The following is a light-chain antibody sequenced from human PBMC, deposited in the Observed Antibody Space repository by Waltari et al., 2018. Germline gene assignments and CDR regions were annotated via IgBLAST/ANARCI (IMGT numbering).Light chain of an antibody. CDR1: PSNLGRDV. J-gene: IGLJ1*01. Sequence: QSVLTQPPSASGTPGQRVTISCSGSPSNLGRDVVNWYQHLPGTAPKLLIFGNLQRPSGVPDRFSGSKSGTSASLAISGLQSEDEADYYCAAWDASLDADYYVFGTGTKVTVL. V-gene: IGLV1-44*01. CDR2: GNL. CDR3: AAWDASLDADYYV.